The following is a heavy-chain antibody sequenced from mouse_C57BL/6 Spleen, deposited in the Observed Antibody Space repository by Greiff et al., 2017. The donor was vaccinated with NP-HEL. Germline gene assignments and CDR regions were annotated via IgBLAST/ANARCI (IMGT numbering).Heavy chain of an antibody. Sequence: VKLMESGPGLVQPSQSLSITCTVSGFSLTSYGVHWVRQSPGKGLEWLGVIWSGGSTDYNAAFISRLSISKDNSKSQVFFKMNSLQADDTAIYYCATYGNYVGFAYWGQGTLVTVSA. CDR1: GFSLTSYG. D-gene: IGHD2-1*01. CDR3: ATYGNYVGFAY. CDR2: IWSGGST. J-gene: IGHJ3*01. V-gene: IGHV2-2*01.